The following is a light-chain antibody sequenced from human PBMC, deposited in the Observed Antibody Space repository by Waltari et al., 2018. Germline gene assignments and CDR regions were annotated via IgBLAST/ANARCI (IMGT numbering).Light chain of an antibody. Sequence: SYMLTQPPSVSVAPGQTARSTCGVDDIGARSVHWCQQRPGQAPVSVIYYDTDRPSGIPDRFSGSHSGDTATLIISRVEAGDEADYYCQVWDSSRHHVIFGGGTRLTVL. V-gene: IGLV3-21*04. J-gene: IGLJ2*01. CDR2: YDT. CDR3: QVWDSSRHHVI. CDR1: DIGARS.